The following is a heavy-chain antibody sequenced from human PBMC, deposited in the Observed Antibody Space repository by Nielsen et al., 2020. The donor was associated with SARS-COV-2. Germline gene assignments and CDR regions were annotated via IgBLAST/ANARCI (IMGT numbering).Heavy chain of an antibody. J-gene: IGHJ5*02. CDR3: ANQLLWFGELLS. D-gene: IGHD3-10*01. CDR1: GFTFSSYA. CDR2: ISGSGGST. Sequence: GGSLRLSCAASGFTFSSYAMSWVRQAPGKGLEWVSAISGSGGSTYYADSVKGRFTISRDNSKNTLYLQMNSLRAEDTAVYYCANQLLWFGELLSWGQGTLVTVSS. V-gene: IGHV3-23*01.